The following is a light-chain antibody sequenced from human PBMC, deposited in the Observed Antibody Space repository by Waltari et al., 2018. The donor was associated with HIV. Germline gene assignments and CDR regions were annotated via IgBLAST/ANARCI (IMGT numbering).Light chain of an antibody. V-gene: IGKV1-6*01. J-gene: IGKJ2*01. Sequence: IQMTQSPSSLSASVGDRVTITCRAGQDIGSDLNWYQQKPGKAPELLIYTASILQSGVPSRFSGGGSGTDFTLTINSLQPEDFATYYCLQSYSFPYTFGQGTQLDIK. CDR1: QDIGSD. CDR2: TAS. CDR3: LQSYSFPYT.